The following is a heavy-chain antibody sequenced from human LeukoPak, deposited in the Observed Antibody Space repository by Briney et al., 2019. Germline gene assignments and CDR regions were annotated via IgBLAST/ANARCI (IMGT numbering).Heavy chain of an antibody. CDR3: VIGRGWQPDY. V-gene: IGHV4-59*01. D-gene: IGHD5-24*01. Sequence: SETLSLNCTVSGGSIGNYYYNWMRQPPGKGLEWIGLIHDSGSSDYNPSLKNRVSISVDTSKNQFSLKLTSVTAADTAVYYCVIGRGWQPDYWGQGTLVTVSS. CDR1: GGSIGNYY. CDR2: IHDSGSS. J-gene: IGHJ4*02.